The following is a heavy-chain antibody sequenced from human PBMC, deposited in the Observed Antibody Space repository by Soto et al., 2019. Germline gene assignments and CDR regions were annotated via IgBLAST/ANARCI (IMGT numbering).Heavy chain of an antibody. CDR2: IYWNEDK. J-gene: IGHJ4*02. CDR3: VHTVMVXXITGGHYXDX. D-gene: IGHD2-8*01. Sequence: QITLEESGPTLVKPTQTLTLTCTFSAFSLSTNGVGVGWIRQPPGKPLEWLAVIYWNEDKRYSRSLKSRLSITKDTSKNQXXXXXXXXXXXXXAXXXCVHTVMVXXITGGHYXDXWGXG. CDR1: AFSLSTNGVG. V-gene: IGHV2-5*01.